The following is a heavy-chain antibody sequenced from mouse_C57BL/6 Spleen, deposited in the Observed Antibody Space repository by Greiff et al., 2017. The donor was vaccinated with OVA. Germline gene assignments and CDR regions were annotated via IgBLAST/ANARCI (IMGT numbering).Heavy chain of an antibody. Sequence: VQLKQSGAELVRPGTSVKVSCKASGYAFTNYLIEWVKQRPGQGLEWIGVINPGSGGTNYNEKFKGKATLTADKSSSTAYMQLSSLTSEDSAVYFCARSEGRDYAMDYWGQGTSVTVSS. CDR1: GYAFTNYL. CDR3: ARSEGRDYAMDY. J-gene: IGHJ4*01. D-gene: IGHD3-3*01. CDR2: INPGSGGT. V-gene: IGHV1-54*01.